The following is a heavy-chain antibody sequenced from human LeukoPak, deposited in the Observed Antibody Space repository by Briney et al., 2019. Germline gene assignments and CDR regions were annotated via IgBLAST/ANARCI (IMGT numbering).Heavy chain of an antibody. V-gene: IGHV4-34*01. Sequence: SETLSLTCAVYGGSFSGYYWSWIRQPPGKGLEWIGEINHSGSTNYNPSLKSRVTISVDTSKDQFSLKLSSVTAADTAVYYCARVATIFGVVMDNWFDPWGQGTLVTVSS. CDR3: ARVATIFGVVMDNWFDP. CDR1: GGSFSGYY. J-gene: IGHJ5*02. CDR2: INHSGST. D-gene: IGHD3-3*01.